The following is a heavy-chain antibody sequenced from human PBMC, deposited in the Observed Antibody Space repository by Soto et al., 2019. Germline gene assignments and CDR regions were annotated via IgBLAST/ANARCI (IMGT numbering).Heavy chain of an antibody. CDR1: GDSISSSGYY. CDR2: IYYSGST. D-gene: IGHD3-10*01. Sequence: SETLSLTCTVSGDSISSSGYYWGWIRQPPGKGLEWIGSIYYSGSTYYNPSLKSRVTISVDTSKNQFSLKLSSVTAADTVVYYCARQGAGYYGYVTWFDPWGQGTLVTVSS. CDR3: ARQGAGYYGYVTWFDP. J-gene: IGHJ5*02. V-gene: IGHV4-39*01.